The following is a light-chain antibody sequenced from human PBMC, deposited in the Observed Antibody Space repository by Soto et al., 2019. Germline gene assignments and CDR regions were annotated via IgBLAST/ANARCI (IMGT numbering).Light chain of an antibody. J-gene: IGKJ1*01. CDR1: QSVSSS. V-gene: IGKV3D-15*01. Sequence: EIVMTQSPATLSVSPGERATLSCRASQSVSSSLAWYQQKPGQSPRLLIYDTSNRATGIPARFSGSGSGTDFTLTISRLEPEDFAVYYCQQYNNWPLTFGQGTKVDIK. CDR3: QQYNNWPLT. CDR2: DTS.